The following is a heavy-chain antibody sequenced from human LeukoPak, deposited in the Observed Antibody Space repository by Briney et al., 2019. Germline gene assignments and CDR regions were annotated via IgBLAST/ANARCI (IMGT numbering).Heavy chain of an antibody. Sequence: GGSLRLSCAASGFTFSSYAMHWVRQAPGKGLEWVSYISSSGSTIYYADSVKGRFTISRDNSKNTLYLQMNSLRVEDTAVYYCARHDWFDPWGQGTQVTVSS. V-gene: IGHV3-48*01. D-gene: IGHD3-3*01. CDR2: ISSSGSTI. CDR3: ARHDWFDP. CDR1: GFTFSSYA. J-gene: IGHJ5*02.